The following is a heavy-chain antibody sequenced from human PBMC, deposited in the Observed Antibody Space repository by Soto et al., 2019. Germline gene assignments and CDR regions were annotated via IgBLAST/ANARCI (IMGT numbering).Heavy chain of an antibody. CDR3: ARHFSVDHFDY. Sequence: SEPHSLTSSVSDDYSTGHSYFWARNRQPPGKGLEWIGSIYYSGSTYHNPSLKSRVTISVDRSNNQFSLKLTSVTAADTAVYYCARHFSVDHFDYWGQGALVTVSS. CDR1: DDYSTGHSYF. J-gene: IGHJ4*02. D-gene: IGHD3-9*01. CDR2: IYYSGST. V-gene: IGHV4-39*01.